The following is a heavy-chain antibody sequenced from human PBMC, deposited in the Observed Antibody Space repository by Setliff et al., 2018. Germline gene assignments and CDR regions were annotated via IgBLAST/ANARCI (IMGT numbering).Heavy chain of an antibody. CDR1: GDSMNSGVYY. V-gene: IGHV4-39*01. CDR2: IYSGGTT. CDR3: ARMTGFAYMDV. J-gene: IGHJ6*03. Sequence: PSETLSLTCKVSGDSMNSGVYYWAWIRQPPGKGLEWIGRIYSGGTTYYNSSLKSRVTISVDTSKSQFSLRLNSVTAADTGVYYCARMTGFAYMDVWGKGTPVTVSS.